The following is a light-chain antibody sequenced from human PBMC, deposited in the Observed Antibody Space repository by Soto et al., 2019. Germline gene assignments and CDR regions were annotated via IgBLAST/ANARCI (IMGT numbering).Light chain of an antibody. Sequence: EIVLTQSPDTLSLSPGERATLSCRASLSVTGNYLAWYQQKPGQAPRLLIYDASTRATGIPDRFSGSGSGTDFTLTISRLEPEDFAVYYCQQRSNWPANFGQGTRLEIK. CDR1: LSVTGNY. V-gene: IGKV3D-20*02. J-gene: IGKJ5*01. CDR2: DAS. CDR3: QQRSNWPAN.